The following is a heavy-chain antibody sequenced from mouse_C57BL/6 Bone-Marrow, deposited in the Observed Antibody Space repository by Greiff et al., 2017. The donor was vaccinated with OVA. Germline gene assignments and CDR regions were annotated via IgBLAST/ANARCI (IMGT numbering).Heavy chain of an antibody. D-gene: IGHD1-1*01. CDR2: IWTGGGT. Sequence: VQLQQSGPGLVAPSQSLSITCTVSGFSLTSYAISWVRQPPGKGLEWLGVIWTGGGTNYNSALKSRLSISKDNSKSQVFLKMNSLQTDDTARYYCARINYYGSRFLFDYWGQGTTLTVSS. CDR1: GFSLTSYA. CDR3: ARINYYGSRFLFDY. J-gene: IGHJ2*01. V-gene: IGHV2-9-1*01.